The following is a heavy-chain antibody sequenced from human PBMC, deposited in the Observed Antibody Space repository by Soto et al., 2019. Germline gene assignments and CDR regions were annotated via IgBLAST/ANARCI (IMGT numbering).Heavy chain of an antibody. Sequence: QVQLVESGGGVVQPGRSLRLSCAASGFTFSSYAMHWVSQAPGKGLEWVAVISYDGSTKYYADSVKGRFTISRDNSKNTLYLQMNSLRAEDTAVYYCARPLWRDDYNWGYFDLWGRGTLVTVSS. CDR2: ISYDGSTK. CDR3: ARPLWRDDYNWGYFDL. CDR1: GFTFSSYA. V-gene: IGHV3-30-3*01. J-gene: IGHJ2*01. D-gene: IGHD4-4*01.